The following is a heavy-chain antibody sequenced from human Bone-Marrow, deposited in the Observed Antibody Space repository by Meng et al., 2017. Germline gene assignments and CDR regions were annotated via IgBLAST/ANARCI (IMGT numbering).Heavy chain of an antibody. CDR1: GGTFSSYA. Sequence: SVKVSCKASGGTFSSYAISWVRQAPGQGLEWMGGIIPIFGTANYAQKFQGRVTITADKSTSTAYMELSSLRPEDTAVYYCAKREGYCSSTSCYEDASPSPYYYYGMDVWGQGTTVTVSS. V-gene: IGHV1-69*06. D-gene: IGHD2-2*01. J-gene: IGHJ6*02. CDR3: AKREGYCSSTSCYEDASPSPYYYYGMDV. CDR2: IIPIFGTA.